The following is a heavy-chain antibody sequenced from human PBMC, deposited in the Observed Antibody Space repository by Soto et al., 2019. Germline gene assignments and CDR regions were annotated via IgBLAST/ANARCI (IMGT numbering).Heavy chain of an antibody. CDR2: FDPEDGET. Sequence: ASVKVSCKVSGYTLTELSMHWVRQAPGKGLEWMGGFDPEDGETIYAQKFQGRVTMTEDTSTDTAYMELSSLRSEDTAVYYCAFGFWSGYYLDPWGQGTLVTVSS. CDR1: GYTLTELS. J-gene: IGHJ5*02. V-gene: IGHV1-24*01. CDR3: AFGFWSGYYLDP. D-gene: IGHD3-3*01.